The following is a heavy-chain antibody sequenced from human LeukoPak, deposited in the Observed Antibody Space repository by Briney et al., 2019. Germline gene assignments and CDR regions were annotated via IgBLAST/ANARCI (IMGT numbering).Heavy chain of an antibody. CDR3: ARAENYYDSRDYSSPYFDY. Sequence: SETLSLTCAVSGGSIPSGGYSWSWIRQPPGKGLEWIGYMYHSGSTYYNPSLKSRVTISVDRSKNQFSLKLNSVTAADTAVYYCARAENYYDSRDYSSPYFDYWGQGTLVTVSS. CDR2: MYHSGST. V-gene: IGHV4-30-2*01. D-gene: IGHD3-22*01. J-gene: IGHJ4*02. CDR1: GGSIPSGGYS.